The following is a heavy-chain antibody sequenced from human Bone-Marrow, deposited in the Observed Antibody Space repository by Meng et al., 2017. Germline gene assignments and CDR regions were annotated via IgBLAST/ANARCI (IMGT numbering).Heavy chain of an antibody. J-gene: IGHJ4*02. D-gene: IGHD5-12*01. Sequence: GQREGLGPGRVKPSPTLSLTCTVSGGSSSSGGLYWSWIRQHPGKGLGWIGYSYYIGSTYYNPSLKSRVTISVDTSKNQSSLKLSSVTAADTAVYYCARVIVATSFYFDYWGQGTLVTVSS. CDR1: GGSSSSGGLY. CDR3: ARVIVATSFYFDY. CDR2: SYYIGST. V-gene: IGHV4-31*03.